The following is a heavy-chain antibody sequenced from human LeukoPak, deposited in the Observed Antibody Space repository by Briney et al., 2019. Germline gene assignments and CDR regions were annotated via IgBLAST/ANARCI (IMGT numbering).Heavy chain of an antibody. Sequence: PGGSLRLSCAAFGFTVSSNYMSWVRQAPGKGLEWVSVIYSGGSTYYADSVKGRFTISRDNSKNTLYLQMNSLRAEDTAVYYCARDLAVGSGSYLAYWGQGTLVTVSS. J-gene: IGHJ4*02. D-gene: IGHD1-26*01. CDR2: IYSGGST. V-gene: IGHV3-53*01. CDR1: GFTVSSNY. CDR3: ARDLAVGSGSYLAY.